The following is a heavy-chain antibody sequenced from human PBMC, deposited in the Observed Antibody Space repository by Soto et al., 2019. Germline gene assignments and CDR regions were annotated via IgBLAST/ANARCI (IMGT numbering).Heavy chain of an antibody. V-gene: IGHV4-61*01. CDR3: ARSGGGSGWL. J-gene: IGHJ4*02. CDR2: IYSSGST. Sequence: NPSETLSLTCTVSGDSVSTGSKYWSWSRQPPGKPLEWIAYIYSSGSTNYNPSLKSRVTIPRDTSKNQFSLKMTSVTAEDTAVYYCARSGGGSGWLGGQGTLVTVSS. CDR1: GDSVSTGSKY. D-gene: IGHD6-19*01.